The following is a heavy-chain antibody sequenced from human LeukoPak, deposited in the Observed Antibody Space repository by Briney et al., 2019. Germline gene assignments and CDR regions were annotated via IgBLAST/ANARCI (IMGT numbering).Heavy chain of an antibody. CDR1: GLTISNFK. D-gene: IGHD6-6*01. CDR3: ARDGRQLVQNYYYYYMDV. V-gene: IGHV3-48*03. Sequence: GGSLRLSCVVSGLTISNFKMNWVRQAPGKGLEWVSYISDSGRTTFYADSVKGRFTISRDNAKNSLYLQMSSLRVEDTAVYYCARDGRQLVQNYYYYYMDVWGKGTTVTVSS. CDR2: ISDSGRTT. J-gene: IGHJ6*03.